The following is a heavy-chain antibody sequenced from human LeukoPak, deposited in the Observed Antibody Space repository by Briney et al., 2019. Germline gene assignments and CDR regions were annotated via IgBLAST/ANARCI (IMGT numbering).Heavy chain of an antibody. CDR3: ARDRGYSTFDF. J-gene: IGHJ4*02. CDR1: GFTFSIYA. V-gene: IGHV3-23*01. Sequence: GGSLRLSCAASGFTFSIYAMSWVRQAPGKGLEWVSGITSGGSTNYADSVKGRFTISRDKSKNTLYLQMNRLRAEDTAVYYCARDRGYSTFDFWGQGTLVTVSS. D-gene: IGHD4-11*01. CDR2: ITSGGST.